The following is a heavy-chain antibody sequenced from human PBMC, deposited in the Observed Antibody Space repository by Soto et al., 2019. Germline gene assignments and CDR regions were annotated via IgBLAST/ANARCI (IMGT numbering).Heavy chain of an antibody. J-gene: IGHJ3*02. V-gene: IGHV3-49*03. CDR3: MTLDSSSWFVDAFDI. CDR1: GFTFGDYA. Sequence: GGSLRLSCTASGFTFGDYAMSWFRQAPGKGLEWVGFIRSKAYGGTTEYAASVKGRFTISRDDSKSIAYLQMNSLKTEDTAVYYCMTLDSSSWFVDAFDIWGQGTMVTVSS. CDR2: IRSKAYGGTT. D-gene: IGHD6-13*01.